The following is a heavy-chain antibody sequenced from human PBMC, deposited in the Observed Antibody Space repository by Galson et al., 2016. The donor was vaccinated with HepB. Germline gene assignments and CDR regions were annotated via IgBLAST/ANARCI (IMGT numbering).Heavy chain of an antibody. Sequence: SLRLSCAGSGLTFDDHTMNWVRQVPGKGLEWVSGISRDRAITDYTDSVRGRFSVSRDNARNSLYLEMSSLTPEDTALYYCAKKILGTTQCGYFDPWGQGTVVTVSS. CDR3: AKKILGTTQCGYFDP. V-gene: IGHV3-9*01. J-gene: IGHJ4*02. D-gene: IGHD1-26*01. CDR1: GLTFDDHT. CDR2: ISRDRAIT.